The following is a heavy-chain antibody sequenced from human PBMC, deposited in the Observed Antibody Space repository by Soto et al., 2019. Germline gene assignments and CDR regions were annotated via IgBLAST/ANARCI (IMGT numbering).Heavy chain of an antibody. V-gene: IGHV3-23*01. CDR1: GFTFSSYA. D-gene: IGHD3-22*01. J-gene: IGHJ6*02. CDR2: ISGSGGST. Sequence: EVQLLESGGGLVQPGGSLRLSCAASGFTFSSYAISWVRQAPGKGLERVSAISGSGGSTYYADSVKGRFTISRDNSKNTLYLQMNSLRAEDTAVYYCAKERYDSSGYYYYYGMDVWGQGTTVTVSS. CDR3: AKERYDSSGYYYYYGMDV.